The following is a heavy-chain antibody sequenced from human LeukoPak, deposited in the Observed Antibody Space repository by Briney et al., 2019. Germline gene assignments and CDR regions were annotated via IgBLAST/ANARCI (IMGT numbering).Heavy chain of an antibody. V-gene: IGHV1-18*01. CDR1: GYTFTSYG. CDR2: ISSYNGNT. CDR3: ATSGYYGSGGTFDY. Sequence: ASVKISCKASGYTFTSYGISWLRQPPGQGLEWMGWISSYNGNTNYAQKLQGRVTITTDTSTSTAYMELTSLISDDTAVYFCATSGYYGSGGTFDYWGEGTLVTVSS. D-gene: IGHD3-10*01. J-gene: IGHJ4*02.